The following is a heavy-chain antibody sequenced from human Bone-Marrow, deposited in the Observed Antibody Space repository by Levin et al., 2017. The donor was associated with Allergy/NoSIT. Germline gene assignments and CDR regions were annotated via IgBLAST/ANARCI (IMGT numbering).Heavy chain of an antibody. CDR2: IYPDDSDT. Sequence: KVSCKDSGDIFSNYWVAWVRQMPGKGLEWMGSIYPDDSDTRYSPSFQGQVTISVDKSISTAYLQWNSLKASGTAMYYCATQAAGPDAFDVWGQGTMVTVSS. CDR1: GDIFSNYW. D-gene: IGHD6-13*01. J-gene: IGHJ3*01. CDR3: ATQAAGPDAFDV. V-gene: IGHV5-51*01.